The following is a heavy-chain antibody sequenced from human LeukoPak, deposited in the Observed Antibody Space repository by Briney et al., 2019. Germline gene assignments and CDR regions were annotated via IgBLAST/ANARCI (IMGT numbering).Heavy chain of an antibody. CDR1: GFTFSSYG. V-gene: IGHV3-23*01. CDR2: ISGSGGST. D-gene: IGHD5-12*01. J-gene: IGHJ6*03. CDR3: AKGGGYEAQYYYYYLDV. Sequence: GGSLRLSCAASGFTFSSYGMNWVRQAPGKGLEWVSAISGSGGSTYYADSVKGRFTVSRDNSKNTLYLQMKSLRAEDTAVYYCAKGGGYEAQYYYYYLDVWGKGTTVTISS.